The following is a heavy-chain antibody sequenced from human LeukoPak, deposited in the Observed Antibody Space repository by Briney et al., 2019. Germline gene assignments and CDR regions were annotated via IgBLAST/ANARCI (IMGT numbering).Heavy chain of an antibody. Sequence: PSETLSLTCAVYGGSFSGYYWSWIRQPPGKGLEWIGEINHSGSTNYNPSLKSRVTISVDTSKNQFSLKLSSVTAADTAVYYCARGGSSGWYGTHYYYGMGVWGQGTTVTVSS. CDR1: GGSFSGYY. J-gene: IGHJ6*02. V-gene: IGHV4-34*01. D-gene: IGHD6-19*01. CDR3: ARGGSSGWYGTHYYYGMGV. CDR2: INHSGST.